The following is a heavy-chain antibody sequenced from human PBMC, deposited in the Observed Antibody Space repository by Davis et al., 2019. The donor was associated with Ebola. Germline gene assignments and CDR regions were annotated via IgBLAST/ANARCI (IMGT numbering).Heavy chain of an antibody. CDR3: ARGRSWPLDS. Sequence: SQTLSLTCAISGDSVSSNSVVWNWIRQSPSRGLEWLGRTYYRSKWYNDYAVSVKSRITFNSDTSKNQFSLQLNSVTPEDTAVYYCARGRSWPLDSWGQGTLVTVSS. CDR1: GDSVSSNSVV. CDR2: TYYRSKWYN. J-gene: IGHJ4*02. V-gene: IGHV6-1*01. D-gene: IGHD6-13*01.